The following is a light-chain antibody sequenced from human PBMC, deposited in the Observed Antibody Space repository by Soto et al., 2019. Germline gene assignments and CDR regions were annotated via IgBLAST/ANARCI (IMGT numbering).Light chain of an antibody. CDR3: NSYTGSSTYV. CDR2: EVS. J-gene: IGLJ1*01. Sequence: VLNHPPSVSRVPRQSRPISFTRNRSGVGSYNRVSWYQQPPGAAPKLMIYEVSNRPSGVPDRFSGSKSGNTASLTISGLQAEDEADYYCNSYTGSSTYVFGTGTKVTVL. CDR1: RSGVGSYNR. V-gene: IGLV2-18*02.